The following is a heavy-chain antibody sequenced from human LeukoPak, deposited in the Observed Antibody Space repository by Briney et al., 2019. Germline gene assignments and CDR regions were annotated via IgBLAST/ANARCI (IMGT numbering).Heavy chain of an antibody. CDR2: IYSDRSTT. J-gene: IGHJ4*02. D-gene: IGHD2-21*02. Sequence: PGGSLRLSCAASGFTFSNYWMHWVRQAPGKGLVWVSRIYSDRSTTSYADSVKGRFTISRDNAKNTLYLQMNSLRAEDTAVYYCASSVEVTAPSHDYWGQGTLVTVSS. CDR3: ASSVEVTAPSHDY. V-gene: IGHV3-74*01. CDR1: GFTFSNYW.